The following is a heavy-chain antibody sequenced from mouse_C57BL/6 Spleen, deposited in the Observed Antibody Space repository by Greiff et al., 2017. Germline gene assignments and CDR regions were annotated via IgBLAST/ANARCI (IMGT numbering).Heavy chain of an antibody. V-gene: IGHV1-18*01. D-gene: IGHD3-3*01. Sequence: VQLKQSGPELVKPGASVKIPCKASGYTFTDYNMDWVKQSHGKSLEWIGDINPNNGGTIYNQKFKGKATLTVDKSSSTAYMELRSLTSEDTAVYYCAWGQDGYFDVWGTGTTVTVSS. CDR1: GYTFTDYN. J-gene: IGHJ1*03. CDR3: AWGQDGYFDV. CDR2: INPNNGGT.